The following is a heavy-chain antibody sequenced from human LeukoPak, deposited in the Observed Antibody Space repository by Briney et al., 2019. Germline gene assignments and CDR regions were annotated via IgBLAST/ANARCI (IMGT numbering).Heavy chain of an antibody. CDR1: GYTFTGYY. J-gene: IGHJ6*02. Sequence: ASVKVSCKASGYTFTGYYMHWVRQAPGQGLEWMGWINPNSGGTNYAQKFQGWVTMTRDTSISTAYMELSRLRSDDTAVYYCARGIAIAAAGIGYYSMDVWGQGTTVTVSS. CDR2: INPNSGGT. D-gene: IGHD6-13*01. CDR3: ARGIAIAAAGIGYYSMDV. V-gene: IGHV1-2*04.